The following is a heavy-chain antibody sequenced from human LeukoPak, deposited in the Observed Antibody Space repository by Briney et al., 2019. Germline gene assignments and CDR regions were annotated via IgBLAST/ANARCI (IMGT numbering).Heavy chain of an antibody. V-gene: IGHV5-51*01. CDR1: GYNFISYW. CDR2: IYPGDSNT. D-gene: IGHD3-10*01. J-gene: IGHJ4*02. CDR3: AGQPGSGTDYFDY. Sequence: GESLKISCKGSGYNFISYWIGWVRQMPGKGLEWMGIIYPGDSNTRYSPSFQGQVATSADKSISAAYLQWTSLKASDTAMYYCAGQPGSGTDYFDYWGQGTLVTVSS.